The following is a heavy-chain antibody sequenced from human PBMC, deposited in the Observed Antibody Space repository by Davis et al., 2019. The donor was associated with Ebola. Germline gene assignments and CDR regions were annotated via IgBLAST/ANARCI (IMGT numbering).Heavy chain of an antibody. CDR3: ARLGVVVISGGAGGMDV. Sequence: ASVKVSCKASGYTFTSYYMHWVRQAPGQGLEWMGIINPSGGSTSYAQKFQGRVTMTRDTSTSTVYMELSSLRSEDTAVYYCARLGVVVISGGAGGMDVWGQGTTVTVSS. CDR2: INPSGGST. D-gene: IGHD2-2*01. CDR1: GYTFTSYY. J-gene: IGHJ6*02. V-gene: IGHV1-46*01.